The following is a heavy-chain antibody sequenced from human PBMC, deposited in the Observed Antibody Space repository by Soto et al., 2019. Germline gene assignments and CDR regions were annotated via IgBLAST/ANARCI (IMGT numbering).Heavy chain of an antibody. V-gene: IGHV1-8*01. CDR3: ARRSSSWSYYYYYGMDV. Sequence: QVQLVQSGAEVKKPGASVKVSCKASGYTFTSYDINWVRQATGQGLEWMGWMNPNSGNTGYAQKFQGRVTMTRNTSISTAYMELRSLRSEDTAVYYCARRSSSWSYYYYYGMDVWGQGTTVTVSS. CDR1: GYTFTSYD. CDR2: MNPNSGNT. D-gene: IGHD6-13*01. J-gene: IGHJ6*02.